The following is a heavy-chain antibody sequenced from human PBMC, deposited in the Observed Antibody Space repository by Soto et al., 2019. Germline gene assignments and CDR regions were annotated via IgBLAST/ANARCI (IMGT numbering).Heavy chain of an antibody. J-gene: IGHJ4*02. Sequence: EVQLVESGGGLVQPGGSLRLSCAASGFTFSSYSMNWVRXXXGKGLEWVSYISSSSSTIYYADSVKGRFTISRDNAKXXXXXXXXXXXXXXXXXXXXXXXXXXGSYLDYWGQGTLVTVSS. D-gene: IGHD1-26*01. CDR2: ISSSSSTI. CDR1: GFTFSSYS. V-gene: IGHV3-48*01. CDR3: XXXXXXGSYLDY.